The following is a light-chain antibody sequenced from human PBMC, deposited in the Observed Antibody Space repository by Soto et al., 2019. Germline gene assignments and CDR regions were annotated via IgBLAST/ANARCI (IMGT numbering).Light chain of an antibody. CDR2: DVS. Sequence: QSVLTQPRSVSGSPGQSVTISCTGTSSDVGGYNYVSWYQQHQGKAPKLMIYDVSKRPSGVPDRFSGSKSGNTASLTISGLQAEDEADDYCCSYAGSYTYVFGTGTKLTVL. J-gene: IGLJ1*01. CDR3: CSYAGSYTYV. V-gene: IGLV2-11*01. CDR1: SSDVGGYNY.